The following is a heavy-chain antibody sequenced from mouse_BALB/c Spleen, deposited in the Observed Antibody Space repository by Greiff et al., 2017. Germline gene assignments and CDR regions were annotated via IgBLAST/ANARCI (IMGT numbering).Heavy chain of an antibody. D-gene: IGHD1-1*01. J-gene: IGHJ1*01. CDR1: GFSLTSYG. Sequence: QVQLQQSGPGLVAPSQSLSITCTVSGFSLTSYGVHWVRQPPGKGLEWLGVIWAGGSTNYNSALMSRLSISKDNSKSQVFLKMNSLQTDDTAMYYCARESSYYYGSSNWYFDVWGAGTTVTVSS. CDR2: IWAGGST. CDR3: ARESSYYYGSSNWYFDV. V-gene: IGHV2-9*02.